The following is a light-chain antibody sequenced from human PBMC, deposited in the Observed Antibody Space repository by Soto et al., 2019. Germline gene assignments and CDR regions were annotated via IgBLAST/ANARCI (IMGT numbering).Light chain of an antibody. J-gene: IGKJ1*01. V-gene: IGKV1-39*01. Sequence: DIQMTQSPFSLSASVGDRVTITCRASQSISSYLNWYQQKPGKAPKLLIYAASSLQSGVPSTFSGNGSGTDFTLTISSLQPEDFATYYCQQSYFVPHTFGQGTKVEIK. CDR3: QQSYFVPHT. CDR1: QSISSY. CDR2: AAS.